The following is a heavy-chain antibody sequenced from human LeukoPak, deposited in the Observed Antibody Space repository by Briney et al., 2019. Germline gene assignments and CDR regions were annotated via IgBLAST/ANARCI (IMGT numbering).Heavy chain of an antibody. Sequence: GGSLRLSCAASGFTFSNYNMNWVRQAPGKGLEWVSSIDYSGDTTYYADSVKGRFTISRDNSKSTLFLQMNSLRAEDTAVYHCAKVHDSGTYATLDYWGQGTLVTVSS. CDR1: GFTFSNYN. CDR3: AKVHDSGTYATLDY. CDR2: IDYSGDTT. D-gene: IGHD3-10*01. V-gene: IGHV3-23*01. J-gene: IGHJ4*02.